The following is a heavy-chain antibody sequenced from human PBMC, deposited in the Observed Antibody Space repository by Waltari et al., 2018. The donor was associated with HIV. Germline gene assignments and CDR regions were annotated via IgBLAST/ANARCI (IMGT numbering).Heavy chain of an antibody. CDR2: IWYDGSKK. J-gene: IGHJ5*02. Sequence: QVQLVESGGGVVQPAKSLRLSCAASGFTFNHYGRVWVRQAPGKGLEWVAVIWYDGSKKYYADSVKGRFTISKDNSKNTLHLQMNSLRAEDTAVYYCARVTGNTEGSWFDPWGQGTLVTVSS. V-gene: IGHV3-33*01. D-gene: IGHD1-7*01. CDR1: GFTFNHYG. CDR3: ARVTGNTEGSWFDP.